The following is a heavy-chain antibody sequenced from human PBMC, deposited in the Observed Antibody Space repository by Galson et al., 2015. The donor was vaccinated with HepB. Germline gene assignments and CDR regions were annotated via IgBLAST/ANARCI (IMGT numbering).Heavy chain of an antibody. Sequence: QSGAEVKKPGESLKISCKASGYSFTTYWIGWVRQMPGKGLEWIGFIYPGDSDTRYSPPFQGQVTISAYKSISTAYLQWSSLKASDTAMYYCARLSEDPEYSSSWYGGYYYYYYMDVWGKGTTVTVSS. D-gene: IGHD6-13*01. CDR1: GYSFTTYW. J-gene: IGHJ6*03. V-gene: IGHV5-51*01. CDR3: ARLSEDPEYSSSWYGGYYYYYYMDV. CDR2: IYPGDSDT.